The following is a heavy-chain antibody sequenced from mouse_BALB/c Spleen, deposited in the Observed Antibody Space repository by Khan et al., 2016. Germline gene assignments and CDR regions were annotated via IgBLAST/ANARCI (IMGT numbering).Heavy chain of an antibody. CDR3: SRNGDYWFVY. D-gene: IGHD2-13*01. V-gene: IGHV4-1*02. J-gene: IGHJ3*01. Sequence: EVQLVESGGGLVQPGGSLKLSCAASGFDFSRYWMSWVRQAPGKGLEWIGEINPDSSTINYTPSLKDKFIISRDNAKNTLYLQMSKVRSEDTALYYCSRNGDYWFVYWGQGTLVTVSA. CDR2: INPDSSTI. CDR1: GFDFSRYW.